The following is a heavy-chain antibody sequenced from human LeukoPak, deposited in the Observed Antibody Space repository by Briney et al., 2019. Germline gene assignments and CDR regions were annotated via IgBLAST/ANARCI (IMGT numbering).Heavy chain of an antibody. CDR3: ARSFGELYGFDY. J-gene: IGHJ4*02. CDR2: IYHSGST. D-gene: IGHD3-10*01. V-gene: IGHV4-30-2*01. CDR1: GGSVSSGGYS. Sequence: SETLSLTCAVSGGSVSSGGYSWSWIRQPPGKGLEWIGYIYHSGSTYYNPSFKSRVTISVDRSKNQFSLKLSSVTAADTAVYYCARSFGELYGFDYWGQGTLVTVSS.